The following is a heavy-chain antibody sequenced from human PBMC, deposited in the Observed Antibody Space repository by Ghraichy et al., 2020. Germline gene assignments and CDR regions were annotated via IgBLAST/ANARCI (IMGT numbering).Heavy chain of an antibody. V-gene: IGHV3-30*02. D-gene: IGHD3-22*01. Sequence: GGSLRLSCEVSGFIFSSYGMHWVRQAPGKGLEWVTFIQYDGSNKYYADSVKGRFTISRDNSKITLYLQMNSLRVEDTAVYYCAKDRYDSSGYYLDYWGQGTLVTVSS. J-gene: IGHJ4*02. CDR1: GFIFSSYG. CDR3: AKDRYDSSGYYLDY. CDR2: IQYDGSNK.